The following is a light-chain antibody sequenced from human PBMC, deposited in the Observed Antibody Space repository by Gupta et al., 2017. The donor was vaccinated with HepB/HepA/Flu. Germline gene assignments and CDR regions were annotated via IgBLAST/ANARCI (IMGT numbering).Light chain of an antibody. J-gene: IGLJ2*01. V-gene: IGLV4-69*01. CDR2: LNSDGSH. CDR1: SGHSSYA. Sequence: QLVLTHSPSASASLGASVKLTCTLSSGHSSYAIAWHQQQPEKGPRYLMKLNSDGSHSKGDGIPDRFSGSSSGAERYLTISSLQSEDEADYYCQTWGTGIPGVVFGGGTKLTVL. CDR3: QTWGTGIPGVV.